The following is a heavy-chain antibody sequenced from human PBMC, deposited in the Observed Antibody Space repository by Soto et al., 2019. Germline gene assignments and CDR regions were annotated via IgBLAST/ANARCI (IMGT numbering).Heavy chain of an antibody. CDR3: ARLYCSGGSCYSLYYYMDV. J-gene: IGHJ6*03. CDR2: ISAYNGNT. Sequence: QVQLVQSGAEVKKPGASVKVSCKASGYTFTSYGISWVRQAPGQGLEWMGWISAYNGNTNYAQKLQGRVTMTTDTSTSTAYMELTSLRSDDTAVYYCARLYCSGGSCYSLYYYMDVWGKGTTVTVSS. CDR1: GYTFTSYG. V-gene: IGHV1-18*01. D-gene: IGHD2-15*01.